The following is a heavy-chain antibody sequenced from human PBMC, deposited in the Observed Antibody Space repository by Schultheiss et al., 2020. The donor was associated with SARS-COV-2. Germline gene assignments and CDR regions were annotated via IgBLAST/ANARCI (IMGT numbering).Heavy chain of an antibody. CDR3: ARDPVRRDYYYGMDV. V-gene: IGHV4-59*12. J-gene: IGHJ6*02. CDR1: GYSFTNY. CDR2: IYYSGST. Sequence: GSLRLSCKGSGYSFTNYWIGWVRQMPGKGLEWIGYIYYSGSTNYNPSLKSRVTISVDTSKNQFSLNLSSVTAADTAVYYCARDPVRRDYYYGMDVWGQGTTVTVSS.